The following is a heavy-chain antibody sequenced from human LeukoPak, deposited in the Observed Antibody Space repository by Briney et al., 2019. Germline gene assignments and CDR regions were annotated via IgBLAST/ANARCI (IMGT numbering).Heavy chain of an antibody. Sequence: SQTLSFTCAISGDSVSSNSAAWNWIRQSPSRGLEWLGRTYYRSKWYNDYAVSVKSRITINPDTSKNQFSLQLNSVTPEDTAVYYCAREVRNYCDSSGAYYYYYGMDVWGQGTTVTVSS. CDR3: AREVRNYCDSSGAYYYYYGMDV. V-gene: IGHV6-1*01. D-gene: IGHD3-22*01. J-gene: IGHJ6*02. CDR2: TYYRSKWYN. CDR1: GDSVSSNSAA.